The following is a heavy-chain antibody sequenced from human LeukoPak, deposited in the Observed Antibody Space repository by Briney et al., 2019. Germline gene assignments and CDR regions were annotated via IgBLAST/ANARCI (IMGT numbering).Heavy chain of an antibody. J-gene: IGHJ6*03. CDR3: ASNSIAARHYYYYMGV. V-gene: IGHV3-74*01. CDR2: INSDGSST. D-gene: IGHD6-6*01. Sequence: GGSLRLSCAASGFTFSSYWMHWVRQAPGKGLVWVSRINSDGSSTSYADSVKGRFTISRDNAKNTLYLQMNSLRAEDTAVYYCASNSIAARHYYYYMGVWGKGTTVTVSS. CDR1: GFTFSSYW.